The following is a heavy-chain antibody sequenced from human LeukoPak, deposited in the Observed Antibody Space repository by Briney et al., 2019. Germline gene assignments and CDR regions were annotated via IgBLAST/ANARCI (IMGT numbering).Heavy chain of an antibody. CDR2: IIPSDGFT. J-gene: IGHJ4*02. D-gene: IGHD1-26*01. Sequence: ASVKVSCKASGYTFSSYYVHWVRQAPGQGLEWMGMIIPSDGFTSYAQKFQGRVSMTADTSTSTAYMELRSLRSDDTAVYYCARSGRGTYYYFDLWGQGTLVTVSS. V-gene: IGHV1-46*01. CDR1: GYTFSSYY. CDR3: ARSGRGTYYYFDL.